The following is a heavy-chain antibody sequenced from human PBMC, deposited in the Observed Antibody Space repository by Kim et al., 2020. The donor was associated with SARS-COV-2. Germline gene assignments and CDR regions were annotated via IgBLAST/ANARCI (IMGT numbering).Heavy chain of an antibody. V-gene: IGHV4-4*02. CDR2: ICHSGST. CDR3: ASAISRTVDY. J-gene: IGHJ4*02. CDR1: GGSISSSNC. D-gene: IGHD3-9*01. Sequence: SETLSLTCAVSGGSISSSNCWSWVLQPPGKGLAWMGGICHSGSTNYNPSLKSRDTISPDKSNNQFSLKLTSLTAADTAVDYCASAISRTVDYWGQGILVTVSS.